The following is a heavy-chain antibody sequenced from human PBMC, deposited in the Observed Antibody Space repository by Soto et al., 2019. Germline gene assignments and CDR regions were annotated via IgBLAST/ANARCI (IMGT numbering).Heavy chain of an antibody. CDR1: GGSIRCHSHY. Sequence: PSQTRSLTGYVSGGSIRCHSHYRVWIRQPPGKGLEWIGSIYYNGDTYYNPSLKSRVTISVDTSKNQFSVKLNSVTAADTAVYYCARHQSIVVVTAARAFDIWGQGTMVT. J-gene: IGHJ3*02. V-gene: IGHV4-39*01. CDR2: IYYNGDT. CDR3: ARHQSIVVVTAARAFDI. D-gene: IGHD2-15*01.